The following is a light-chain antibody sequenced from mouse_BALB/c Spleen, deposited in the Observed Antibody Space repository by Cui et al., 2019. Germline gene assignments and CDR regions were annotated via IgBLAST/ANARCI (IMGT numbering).Light chain of an antibody. Sequence: QIVLTQSPATMSASPGEKVTMTCSASSSVSYMYWYQQKPGSSPRILIYDTSNLASGVPVRFSGSGSGTSYSLTSSRMEAEDAATYYCQQWSSYPPITFGGGTKLEIK. V-gene: IGKV4-55*01. J-gene: IGKJ2*01. CDR1: SSVSY. CDR2: DTS. CDR3: QQWSSYPPIT.